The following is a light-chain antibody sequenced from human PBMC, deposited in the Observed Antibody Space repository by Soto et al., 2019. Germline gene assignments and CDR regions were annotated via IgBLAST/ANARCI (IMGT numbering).Light chain of an antibody. V-gene: IGLV3-21*02. CDR3: QVRDSSNDYLV. J-gene: IGLJ2*01. Sequence: SYELTQPPSVSVAPGQTARITCEGHNIGSKSVHWYQLRPCQAPEVVLYDDTDRPSGIPERFSGSLSGDTATLTITRVEAGDGADYYCQVRDSSNDYLVFGGGTKLTVL. CDR2: DDT. CDR1: NIGSKS.